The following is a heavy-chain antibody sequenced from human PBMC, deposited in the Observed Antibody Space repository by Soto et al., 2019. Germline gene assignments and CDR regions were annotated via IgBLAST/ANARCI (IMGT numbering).Heavy chain of an antibody. D-gene: IGHD1-26*01. CDR3: VKRLERGSHLGLEY. CDR1: GFTFSSYG. J-gene: IGHJ4*02. CDR2: ISYDGSKK. Sequence: QVQLVESGGGVVQPGRSLRLSCAASGFTFSSYGMHWVRQAPGKGLEWVAFISYDGSKKEYAESVKGRFTISRDQSKNTLYLQMNSLRAEDTAVYYCVKRLERGSHLGLEYWGQGTLVTVSP. V-gene: IGHV3-30*18.